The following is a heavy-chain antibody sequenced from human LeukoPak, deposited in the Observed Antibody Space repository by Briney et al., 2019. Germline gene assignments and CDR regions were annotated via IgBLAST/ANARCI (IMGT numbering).Heavy chain of an antibody. D-gene: IGHD4-11*01. V-gene: IGHV1-2*02. Sequence: ASAKVSCKASGYTFTGYYMHWVRQAPGQGLEWMGWINPNSGGTNYAQKFQGRVTMTRDTSISTAYMELSRLRSDDTAVYYCARGVATVTPGGHWFDPWGQGTLVTVSS. CDR3: ARGVATVTPGGHWFDP. J-gene: IGHJ5*02. CDR2: INPNSGGT. CDR1: GYTFTGYY.